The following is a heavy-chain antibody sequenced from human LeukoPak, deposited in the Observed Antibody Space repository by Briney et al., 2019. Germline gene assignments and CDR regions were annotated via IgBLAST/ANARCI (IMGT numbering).Heavy chain of an antibody. V-gene: IGHV3-21*01. CDR2: ISSSSSYI. D-gene: IGHD6-13*01. CDR3: ARVGSGIAAAGWYEVWYYFDY. Sequence: AGGSLRLSCAASGFTFSSYSMNWVRQAPGKGLEWVSSISSSSSYIYYADSVKGRFTISRDNAKNSLYLQINSLRAEDTAVYYCARVGSGIAAAGWYEVWYYFDYWGQGTLVTVSS. J-gene: IGHJ4*02. CDR1: GFTFSSYS.